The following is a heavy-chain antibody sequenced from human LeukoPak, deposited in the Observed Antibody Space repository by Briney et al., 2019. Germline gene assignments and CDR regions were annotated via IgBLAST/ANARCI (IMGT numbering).Heavy chain of an antibody. CDR2: IYTSGST. Sequence: SETLSLICTVSGGSVSGYYWSWIRQPPGKGLEWIGYIYTSGSTNYNPSLKSRVTISVGTPKNQFSLNLSSVTAADTAVYYCARQGSAVNSFDIWGQGTMVTVSP. CDR3: ARQGSAVNSFDI. D-gene: IGHD6-19*01. J-gene: IGHJ3*02. CDR1: GGSVSGYY. V-gene: IGHV4-4*09.